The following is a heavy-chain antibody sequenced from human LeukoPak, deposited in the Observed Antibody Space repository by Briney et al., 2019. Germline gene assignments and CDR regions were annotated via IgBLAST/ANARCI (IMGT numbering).Heavy chain of an antibody. CDR3: ARDAVDTANAV. CDR2: INSDGSIT. J-gene: IGHJ6*02. CDR1: GLTFTTYW. Sequence: GVSLRRSCAASGLTFTTYWMHWVRQAPGKGLVWVSHINSDGSITSYADSVKGRFTISRDNAKTTLYLQMNSLRAEDTAVYYCARDAVDTANAVWGQGTTVTVSS. V-gene: IGHV3-74*01. D-gene: IGHD5-18*01.